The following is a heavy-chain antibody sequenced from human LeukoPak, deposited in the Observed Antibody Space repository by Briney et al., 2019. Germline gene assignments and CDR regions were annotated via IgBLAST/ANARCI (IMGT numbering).Heavy chain of an antibody. CDR2: IYPGDSNT. CDR3: ARHSADRLTPYGDYAFDI. Sequence: GESLKISCKGSGFSFTIYWIGWVRQMPGKGLEWMGIIYPGDSNTRYSPSFQGQVTISADKSISTAYLQWSSLKASDTAMYYCARHSADRLTPYGDYAFDIWGQGTMVTVSS. J-gene: IGHJ3*02. CDR1: GFSFTIYW. V-gene: IGHV5-51*01. D-gene: IGHD4-17*01.